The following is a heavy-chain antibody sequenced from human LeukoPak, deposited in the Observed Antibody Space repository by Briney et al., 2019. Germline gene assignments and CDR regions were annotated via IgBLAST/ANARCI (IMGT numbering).Heavy chain of an antibody. CDR1: GFTFSSYS. Sequence: GGSLRLSCAASGFTFSSYSMSWVRQAPGKGLEWVSSINSGGSTFYADSVKGRFTISRDNSQNTLYLQMNSLTAEDTAVYYCAKRAAGYYFDHWGHGTLVTVSS. CDR2: INSGGST. CDR3: AKRAAGYYFDH. J-gene: IGHJ4*01. V-gene: IGHV3-23*01. D-gene: IGHD6-13*01.